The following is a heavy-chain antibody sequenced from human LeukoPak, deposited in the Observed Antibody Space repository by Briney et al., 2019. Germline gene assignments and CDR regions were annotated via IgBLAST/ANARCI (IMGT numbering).Heavy chain of an antibody. CDR1: GGSISSYY. CDR3: ARVGYSYDYFDY. V-gene: IGHV4-4*07. CDR2: IYTSGST. Sequence: SETLSLTCTVSGGSISSYYWSRIRQPAGKGLEWIGRIYTSGSTNYNPSLKSRVTMSVDTSKNQFSLKVTYVTAADTAVYYCARVGYSYDYFDYWGQGTLVTVSS. D-gene: IGHD5-18*01. J-gene: IGHJ4*02.